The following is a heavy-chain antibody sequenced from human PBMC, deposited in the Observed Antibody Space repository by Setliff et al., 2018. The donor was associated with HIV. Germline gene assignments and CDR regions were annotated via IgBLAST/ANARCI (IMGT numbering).Heavy chain of an antibody. J-gene: IGHJ6*03. Sequence: TLTLTCTFSGFSLSTSGMCVSWIRQPPGKALEWLARIDWDDDKYYSTSLKTRLTISKDTSKNQVVLTMTNMDPVDTATYYCARMAYSSGWYGYYYYYYMDVWGKGTTVTVSS. CDR3: ARMAYSSGWYGYYYYYYMDV. D-gene: IGHD6-19*01. CDR2: IDWDDDK. V-gene: IGHV2-70*11. CDR1: GFSLSTSGMC.